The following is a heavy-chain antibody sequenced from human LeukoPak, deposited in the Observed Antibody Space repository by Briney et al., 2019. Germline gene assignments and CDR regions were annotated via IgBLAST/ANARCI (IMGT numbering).Heavy chain of an antibody. Sequence: GASVTVSCTAFGYTLTVYYIHWVRQAPGQGLEWMGWINPSSGDTNYAQKFQGRVTMTRDTSISTAYMELRRLTSDDTAVYYCARDLAVATLWGQGTLVTVSS. J-gene: IGHJ4*02. CDR1: GYTLTVYY. CDR3: ARDLAVATL. D-gene: IGHD6-19*01. V-gene: IGHV1-2*02. CDR2: INPSSGDT.